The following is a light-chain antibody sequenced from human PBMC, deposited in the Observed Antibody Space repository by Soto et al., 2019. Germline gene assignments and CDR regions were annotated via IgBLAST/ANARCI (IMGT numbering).Light chain of an antibody. CDR3: SSHTTSSTL. CDR2: DVY. CDR1: SSDVGGYNY. J-gene: IGLJ2*01. Sequence: QSALTQPASVSGSPGQSITISCTGTSSDVGGYNYVSWYQQHPGKAPKLIIYDVYNRPSEVSNRFSGSKSGNTASLSISGLQAEDEADYYCSSHTTSSTLFGGGTKLT. V-gene: IGLV2-14*03.